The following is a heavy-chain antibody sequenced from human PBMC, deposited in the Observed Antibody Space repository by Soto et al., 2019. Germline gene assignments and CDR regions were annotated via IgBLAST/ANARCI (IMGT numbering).Heavy chain of an antibody. CDR1: GYTFTSYG. CDR2: ISAYNGNT. V-gene: IGHV1-18*04. D-gene: IGHD2-2*01. Sequence: VASVKVSCKASGYTFTSYGISWVRQAPGQGLEWMGWISAYNGNTNYAQKLQGRVTMTTDTSTSTAYMELRSLRSDDTAVYYCARDVVVVPAAIYPYYYYGMDVWGQGTTVTVSS. J-gene: IGHJ6*02. CDR3: ARDVVVVPAAIYPYYYYGMDV.